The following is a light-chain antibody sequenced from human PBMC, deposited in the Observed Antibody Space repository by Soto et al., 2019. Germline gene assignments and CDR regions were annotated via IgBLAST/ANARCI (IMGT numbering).Light chain of an antibody. CDR2: VNT. J-gene: IGLJ1*01. CDR3: QSYDNSRSGSAV. V-gene: IGLV1-40*01. CDR1: SSNIGAGYD. Sequence: QSVLTQPPSVSGAPGQRVTISCIGSSSNIGAGYDVHWYQQLPGTAPKLLIYVNTNRPSGVPDRFSGSKSGTSASLAITGLQAEYEADYYRQSYDNSRSGSAVFGTGTKLTVL.